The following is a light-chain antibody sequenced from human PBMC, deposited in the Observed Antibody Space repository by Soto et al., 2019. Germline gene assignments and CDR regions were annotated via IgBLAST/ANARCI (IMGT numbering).Light chain of an antibody. CDR2: DAS. CDR1: QNVAKNY. V-gene: IGKV3-20*01. J-gene: IGKJ4*01. CDR3: QQCSTTPLT. Sequence: EIVLTQSPGTLSLSPGERATLSCRASQNVAKNYLAWYQQKPGQAPRLLIDDASRRATDIPDRFSGSGSGTDFTLTISRLEPEDFAVYYCQQCSTTPLTFGGGTKVEI.